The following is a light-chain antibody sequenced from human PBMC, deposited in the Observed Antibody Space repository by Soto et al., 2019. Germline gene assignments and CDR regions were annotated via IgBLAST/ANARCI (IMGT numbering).Light chain of an antibody. CDR1: QSVSNNY. Sequence: IGMTQSPATLSVSPGERVTLSCRASQSVSNNYLAWYQQKPGQAPRLLIYGASNRATGIPDRFSGSGSGTDFTLTISRLEPEDFAVYYCQQYGSSGTFGQGTKVDIK. CDR3: QQYGSSGT. V-gene: IGKV3-20*01. CDR2: GAS. J-gene: IGKJ1*01.